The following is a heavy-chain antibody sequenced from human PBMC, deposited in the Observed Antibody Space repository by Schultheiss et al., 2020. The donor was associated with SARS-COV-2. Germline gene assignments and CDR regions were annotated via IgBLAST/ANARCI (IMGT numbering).Heavy chain of an antibody. Sequence: GGSLRLSCAASGFTFRSYGMHWVRQAPGKGLEWVAVISYDGSNKYYADSVKGRFTISRDNSKNTLYLQMNSLRAEDTAVYYCAREKVEAVALYYYYYGMDVWGQGTTVTVSS. D-gene: IGHD6-19*01. CDR2: ISYDGSNK. CDR3: AREKVEAVALYYYYYGMDV. V-gene: IGHV3-30*03. CDR1: GFTFRSYG. J-gene: IGHJ6*02.